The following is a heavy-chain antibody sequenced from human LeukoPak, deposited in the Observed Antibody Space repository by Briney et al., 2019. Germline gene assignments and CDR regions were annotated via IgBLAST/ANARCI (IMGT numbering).Heavy chain of an antibody. CDR2: ISGSGGST. Sequence: PGRSLRLSCAASGFTFSSYPMHWVRQAPGKGLEWVSAISGSGGSTFYADSVKGRFTISRDNSKNTLFLQMNGLRAEDTAVYYCAKDRSCSGSSCNVGSWGQGTMVTVSS. J-gene: IGHJ3*01. CDR1: GFTFSSYP. V-gene: IGHV3-23*01. D-gene: IGHD2-2*01. CDR3: AKDRSCSGSSCNVGS.